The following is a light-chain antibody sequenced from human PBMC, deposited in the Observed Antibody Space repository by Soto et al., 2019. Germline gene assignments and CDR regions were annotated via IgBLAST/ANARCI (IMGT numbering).Light chain of an antibody. CDR2: EVS. J-gene: IGLJ2*01. Sequence: QSVLTQPPSASGSPGQSVTIYCTGTSSDVGGYHYVSWYQQHPGKAPKLMIYEVSKRPSGVPDRFSGSKSGNTASLTVSGLQAEDEADYYCSSYAGSNNLVFGGGTKLTVL. V-gene: IGLV2-8*01. CDR1: SSDVGGYHY. CDR3: SSYAGSNNLV.